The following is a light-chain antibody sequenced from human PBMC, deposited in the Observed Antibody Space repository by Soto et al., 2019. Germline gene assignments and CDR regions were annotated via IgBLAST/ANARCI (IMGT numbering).Light chain of an antibody. Sequence: QSALAQPASVSGSPGQSVTISCTGTFSDIGGYDSVSWYQQHSGKAPKLIIYEVTDRPSGVSNRFSGSKSGNTASLTISGLQAEDEADYHCSSFARNISFFVFGTGTKLTVL. J-gene: IGLJ1*01. CDR3: SSFARNISFFV. CDR1: FSDIGGYDS. CDR2: EVT. V-gene: IGLV2-14*01.